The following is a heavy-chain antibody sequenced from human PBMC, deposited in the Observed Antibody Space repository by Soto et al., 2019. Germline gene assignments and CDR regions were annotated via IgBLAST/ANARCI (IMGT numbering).Heavy chain of an antibody. CDR3: AHRLGPRGSFDY. V-gene: IGHV2-5*01. CDR2: IYWNDDK. CDR1: GFSLTTSGVG. Sequence: ACPTLVNPTQTLTLTCTFSGFSLTTSGVGVGWIRQPPGKAPEWLALIYWNDDKRYSPSLRSRLTINKGTSKNQVVLTMTDMDPVDTATYYCAHRLGPRGSFDYWGQGYLVTVYS. J-gene: IGHJ4*02.